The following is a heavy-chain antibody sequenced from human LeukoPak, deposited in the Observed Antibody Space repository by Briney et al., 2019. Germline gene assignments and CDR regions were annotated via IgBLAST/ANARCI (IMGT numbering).Heavy chain of an antibody. J-gene: IGHJ3*02. V-gene: IGHV4-4*07. CDR1: GGSISSYY. Sequence: SETLSLTCTVSGGSISSYYWSWIRQPAGKGLEWIGRIYTSGSTNYNPSLKSRVTMSVDTSKNQFSLKLSSVTAADTAVYYCARAYSSSWYLDAFDIWGQGTMVTVSS. CDR3: ARAYSSSWYLDAFDI. CDR2: IYTSGST. D-gene: IGHD6-13*01.